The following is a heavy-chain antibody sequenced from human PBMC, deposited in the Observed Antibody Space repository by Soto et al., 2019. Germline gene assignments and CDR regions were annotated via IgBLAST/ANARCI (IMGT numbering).Heavy chain of an antibody. J-gene: IGHJ5*02. V-gene: IGHV4-34*01. CDR1: GGSFSGYY. CDR3: ARGLRYCSGGSCYWFDP. D-gene: IGHD2-15*01. CDR2: INHSGGT. Sequence: SETLSLTCAVYGGSFSGYYWSWIRQPPGKGLEWIGEINHSGGTNYNPSLKSRVTISVDTSKNQFSLKLSSVTAADTAVYYCARGLRYCSGGSCYWFDPWGQGTLVTVSS.